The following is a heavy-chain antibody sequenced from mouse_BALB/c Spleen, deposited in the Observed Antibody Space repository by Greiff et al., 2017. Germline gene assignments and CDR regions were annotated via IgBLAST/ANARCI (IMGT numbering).Heavy chain of an antibody. V-gene: IGHV5-9-4*01. CDR2: ISSGGSYT. CDR1: GFTFSSYA. CDR3: VAYYRYPYAMDY. D-gene: IGHD2-14*01. J-gene: IGHJ4*01. Sequence: EVQRVESGGGLVKPGGSLKLSCAASGFTFSSYAMSWVRQSPEKRLEWVAEISSGGSYTYYPDTVTGRFTISRDNAKNTLYLEMSSLRSEDTAMYYCVAYYRYPYAMDYWGQGTSVTVSS.